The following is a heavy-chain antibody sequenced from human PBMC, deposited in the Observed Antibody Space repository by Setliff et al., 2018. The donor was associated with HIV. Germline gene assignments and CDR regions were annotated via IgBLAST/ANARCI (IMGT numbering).Heavy chain of an antibody. CDR2: ISSGSVYI. Sequence: GGSLRLSCAASGFTFSSYSMNWVRQAPGTGLEWVASISSGSVYIYYAESLQGRFTISRDNAKNSLYLQMNSLRVEDTAVYYCARDRVPHYWGQGILVTVSS. V-gene: IGHV3-21*01. CDR3: ARDRVPHY. CDR1: GFTFSSYS. D-gene: IGHD3-10*01. J-gene: IGHJ4*01.